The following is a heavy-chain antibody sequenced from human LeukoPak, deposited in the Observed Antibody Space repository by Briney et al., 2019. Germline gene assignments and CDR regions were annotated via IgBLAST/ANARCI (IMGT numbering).Heavy chain of an antibody. CDR3: TRGVGAYFYVMDV. V-gene: IGHV3-33*01. D-gene: IGHD1-26*01. CDR2: IWYDGSNK. CDR1: GFTFSNYG. J-gene: IGHJ6*02. Sequence: PGGSLRLSCAASGFTFSNYGMEWVRQAPGKGLEWVSLIWYDGSNKYYADSVKGRFTISRDNSKKTLYLQMNSLRAEDTAVYYCTRGVGAYFYVMDVWGQGTTVTVSS.